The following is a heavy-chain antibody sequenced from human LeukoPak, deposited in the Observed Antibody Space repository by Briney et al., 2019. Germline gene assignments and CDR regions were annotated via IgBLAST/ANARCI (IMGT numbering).Heavy chain of an antibody. V-gene: IGHV1-46*01. CDR3: ARGHGSGSTNWFDP. D-gene: IGHD3-10*01. CDR2: INPSGASA. Sequence: ASVKVSCEASGYTFTSYSIHWVRHAPGQGLEWMGIINPSGASAMYAQKFEGRVTMTRDMSTATVYLDVSSLRFDDTAVYYGARGHGSGSTNWFDPWGQGTLVTVSS. J-gene: IGHJ5*02. CDR1: GYTFTSYS.